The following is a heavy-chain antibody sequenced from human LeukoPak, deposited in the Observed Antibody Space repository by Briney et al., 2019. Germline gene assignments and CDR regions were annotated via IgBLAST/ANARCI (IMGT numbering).Heavy chain of an antibody. CDR1: GGSFSGYY. D-gene: IGHD6-6*01. V-gene: IGHV4-34*01. Sequence: SETLSLTCAVYGGSFSGYYWSWIRQPPGKGMEWIGEINHSGSTNYNPSLKSRVTISVDTSKNQFSLKLSSVTAADTAVYYCARRSSSTIYYYYMDVWGKGTTVTVSS. CDR2: INHSGST. CDR3: ARRSSSTIYYYYMDV. J-gene: IGHJ6*03.